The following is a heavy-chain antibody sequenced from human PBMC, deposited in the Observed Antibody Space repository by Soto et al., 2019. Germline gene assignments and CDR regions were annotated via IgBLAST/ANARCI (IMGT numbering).Heavy chain of an antibody. CDR2: INPTSGGT. CDR3: ARGYCSSSDCSHYFDY. J-gene: IGHJ4*02. V-gene: IGHV1-2*02. Sequence: ASVKVSCKASGYTFPGNYMHWVRQAPGQGLEWMALINPTSGGTNYAQKFQGRVTMTWDTSISTAYMELSRLRSDDTAIYYCARGYCSSSDCSHYFDYWGQGTLGTVAS. D-gene: IGHD2-2*01. CDR1: GYTFPGNY.